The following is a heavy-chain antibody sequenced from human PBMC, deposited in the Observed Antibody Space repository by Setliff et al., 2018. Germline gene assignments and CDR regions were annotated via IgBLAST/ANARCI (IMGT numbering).Heavy chain of an antibody. J-gene: IGHJ3*02. CDR1: GYILSSYG. V-gene: IGHV1-18*01. CDR3: AISSLSICSGGSCPNAFDI. CDR2: ISPYNGVT. D-gene: IGHD2-15*01. Sequence: ASVKVSRKGSGYILSSYGISWVRQAPGQGLEWMGWISPYNGVTNYAQRFQGRVTMTTDTSTSAAYMELRSLRSDDTAVYYCAISSLSICSGGSCPNAFDIWGQGTMVTVSS.